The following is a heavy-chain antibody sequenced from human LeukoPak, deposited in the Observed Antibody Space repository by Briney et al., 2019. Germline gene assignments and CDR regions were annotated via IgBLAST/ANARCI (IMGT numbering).Heavy chain of an antibody. CDR2: IYTSGST. CDR1: GGSISSYY. D-gene: IGHD3-10*01. Sequence: SETLSLTCTVSGGSISSYYWSWIRQPAGKGLEWIGRIYTSGSTNYNPSLKSRVTMSVDTSKNQFSLKLSSVTAADTAVYYCARDSITMVRGVITYNWFDPWGQGTLVTVSS. J-gene: IGHJ5*02. V-gene: IGHV4-4*07. CDR3: ARDSITMVRGVITYNWFDP.